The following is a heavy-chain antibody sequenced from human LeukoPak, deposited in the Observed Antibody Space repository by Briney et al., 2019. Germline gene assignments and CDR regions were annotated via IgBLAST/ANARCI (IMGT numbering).Heavy chain of an antibody. CDR2: IYYSGST. Sequence: SETLSLTCTVSGGSISSSSYYWGWIRQPPGKGLEWIGSIYYSGSTNYNPSLKSRVTISVDTSKNQFSLKLSSVTAADTAVYYCARVLPNLEWLPHYYMDVWGKGTTVTVSS. J-gene: IGHJ6*03. CDR3: ARVLPNLEWLPHYYMDV. CDR1: GGSISSSSYY. V-gene: IGHV4-39*07. D-gene: IGHD3-3*01.